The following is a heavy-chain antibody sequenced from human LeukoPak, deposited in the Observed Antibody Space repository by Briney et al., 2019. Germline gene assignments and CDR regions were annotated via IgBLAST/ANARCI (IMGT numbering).Heavy chain of an antibody. V-gene: IGHV3-9*01. D-gene: IGHD6-13*01. J-gene: IGHJ3*02. CDR1: GFTFDDYA. CDR3: AKDIRGGIAASDNAFDI. Sequence: GGSLRLSCAASGFTFDDYAMHWVRQAPGKGLEWVSGISWNSGSIGYADSVKGRFTISRDNAKSSLYLQMNSLRAEDTALYYCAKDIRGGIAASDNAFDIWGQGTMVTVSS. CDR2: ISWNSGSI.